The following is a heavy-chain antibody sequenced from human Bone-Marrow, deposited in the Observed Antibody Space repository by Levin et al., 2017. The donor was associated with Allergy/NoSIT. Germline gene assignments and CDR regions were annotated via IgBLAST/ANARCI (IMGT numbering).Heavy chain of an antibody. CDR3: AREGTPQSWDW. J-gene: IGHJ4*02. D-gene: IGHD1-14*01. V-gene: IGHV4-38-2*02. Sequence: ESLKISCAVSGYSISSDYYWVWIRQPPGQGLEWIGSIYYIGTTYYNPSLKSRVTVSVDTSKNQFSLRLKNVTAADTAVYYCAREGTPQSWDWWGRGILVTVSS. CDR1: GYSISSDYY. CDR2: IYYIGTT.